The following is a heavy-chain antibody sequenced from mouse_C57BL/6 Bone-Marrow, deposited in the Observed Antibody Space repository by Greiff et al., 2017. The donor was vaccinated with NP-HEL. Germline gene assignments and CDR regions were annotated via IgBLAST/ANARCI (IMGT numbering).Heavy chain of an antibody. V-gene: IGHV3-8*01. CDR3: ARRRKPYYGPPYWYFDV. Sequence: VQLKESGPGLAKPSQPLSLTCSVTGYSITSDYWNWIRKFPGNKLEYMGYISYSGSTYYNPSLKSRISITRDTSKNQYYLQLNSVTTEDTATYYCARRRKPYYGPPYWYFDVWGTGTTVTVSS. CDR1: GYSITSDY. D-gene: IGHD2-10*01. CDR2: ISYSGST. J-gene: IGHJ1*03.